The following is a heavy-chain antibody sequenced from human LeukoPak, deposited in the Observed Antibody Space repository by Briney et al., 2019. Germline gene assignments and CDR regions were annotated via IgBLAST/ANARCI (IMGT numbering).Heavy chain of an antibody. CDR1: GYTFTGYY. J-gene: IGHJ4*02. CDR2: INPNSGGT. V-gene: IGHV1-2*02. CDR3: ARDFNPYYYDSSGYSQ. Sequence: ASVKVSCKASGYTFTGYYMHWVRQAPGQGLEWMGWINPNSGGTNYAQKFQGRVTMTRDTSISTAHMELSRLRSDDTAVYYCARDFNPYYYDSSGYSQWGQGTLVTVSS. D-gene: IGHD3-22*01.